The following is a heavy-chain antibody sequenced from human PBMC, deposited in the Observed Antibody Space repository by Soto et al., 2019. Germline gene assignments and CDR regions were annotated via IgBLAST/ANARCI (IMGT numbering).Heavy chain of an antibody. V-gene: IGHV1-18*04. CDR3: ARSDYYEDSGAFDY. J-gene: IGHJ4*02. CDR1: GYNFSNFG. CDR2: ISGYTEKT. D-gene: IGHD4-17*01. Sequence: ASVKVSCKTSGYNFSNFGVTWVRQAPGQGLEWLGWISGYTEKTNYAQKVQGRVTLTADTSTSTAYMEMRALRSDDTAMYYCARSDYYEDSGAFDYWGQGTLVTVSS.